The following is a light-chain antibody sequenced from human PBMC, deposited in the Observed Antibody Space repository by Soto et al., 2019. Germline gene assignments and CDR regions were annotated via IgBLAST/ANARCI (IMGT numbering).Light chain of an antibody. CDR2: DAS. CDR1: QSVNNY. Sequence: FTSSQSVNNYLAWYQQKPGQAPRLLIYDASNWATGIPARFSGSGCGTDCTVSIIGLEAEEFALYIWLQRRSPITVGQGTRLEIK. J-gene: IGKJ5*01. V-gene: IGKV3-11*01. CDR3: LQRRSPIT.